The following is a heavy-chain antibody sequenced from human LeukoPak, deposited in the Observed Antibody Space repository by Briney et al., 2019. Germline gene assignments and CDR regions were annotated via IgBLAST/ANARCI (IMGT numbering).Heavy chain of an antibody. D-gene: IGHD6-13*01. CDR2: ITRSSTTI. CDR3: AKGDIAAAGNYFDY. Sequence: PGGSLRLSCAASGFNFSIYSMNWVRQAPGKGLEWVSYITRSSTTIYYADSVKGRFTISRDNAKNSLYLQMNSLRVEDTAIYYCAKGDIAAAGNYFDYWGQGTLVTVSS. V-gene: IGHV3-48*01. J-gene: IGHJ4*02. CDR1: GFNFSIYS.